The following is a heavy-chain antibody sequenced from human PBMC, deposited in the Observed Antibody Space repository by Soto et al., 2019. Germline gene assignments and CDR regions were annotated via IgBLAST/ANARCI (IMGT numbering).Heavy chain of an antibody. D-gene: IGHD3-10*01. J-gene: IGHJ4*02. CDR1: GFIFSSYA. CDR3: AKFRAGSGSYFDS. CDR2: ISGSGANT. Sequence: EVQLLESGGGLAQPGGSQRISCGASGFIFSSYAMSWVRQAPGKGLEWVSSISGSGANTYYADSVKGRLTISRDNSENTLYLEPNGLRAEDTAVYYCAKFRAGSGSYFDSWGQGTLVTVSS. V-gene: IGHV3-23*01.